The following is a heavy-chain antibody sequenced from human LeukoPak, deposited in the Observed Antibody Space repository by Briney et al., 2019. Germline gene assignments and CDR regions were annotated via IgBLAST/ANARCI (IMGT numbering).Heavy chain of an antibody. CDR3: APLGSTVDY. CDR1: GFTFSTYA. V-gene: IGHV3-23*01. J-gene: IGHJ4*02. Sequence: HPGGSLRLSCAASGFTFSTYAMSWVRQAPGKGLEWVSAISGSGGNTYYADSVKGRFTISRDNSKNTLYLQMNSLRAKDTAVYYCAPLGSTVDYWGQGTLVTVSS. CDR2: ISGSGGNT.